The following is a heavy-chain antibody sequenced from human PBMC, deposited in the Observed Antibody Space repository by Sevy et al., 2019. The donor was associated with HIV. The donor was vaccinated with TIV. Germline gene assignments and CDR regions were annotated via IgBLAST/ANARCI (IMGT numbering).Heavy chain of an antibody. D-gene: IGHD3-16*01. V-gene: IGHV3-23*01. J-gene: IGHJ6*03. CDR2: ISGFGSRT. Sequence: GGSLRLSCAASGFSFSDYAMNWVRQAPGKGLEWVAGISGFGSRTYYTDSVKGRVTISRDNSKNTLYLQLNTLRVGDKGVYLCGEGGGGHYDEAEIGYYYYYNYMDVWGKGTTVTVSS. CDR3: GEGGGGHYDEAEIGYYYYYNYMDV. CDR1: GFSFSDYA.